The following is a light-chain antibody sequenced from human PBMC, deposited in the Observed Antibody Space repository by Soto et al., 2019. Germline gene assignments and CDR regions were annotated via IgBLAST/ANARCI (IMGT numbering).Light chain of an antibody. CDR2: SNN. CDR1: SYNIGSNT. V-gene: IGLV1-44*01. Sequence: QCVLTQPPSACGTPGQRVTISCSGSSYNIGSNTVNWYQQLPGTAPKLLIYSNNQRPSGVPDRFSGSKSGTSASLAISGLQSEDEADYYCAAWDDSLNGYVFGTGTKLTV. CDR3: AAWDDSLNGYV. J-gene: IGLJ1*01.